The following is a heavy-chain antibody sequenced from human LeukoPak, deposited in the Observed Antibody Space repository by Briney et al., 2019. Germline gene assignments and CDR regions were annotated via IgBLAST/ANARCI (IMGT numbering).Heavy chain of an antibody. Sequence: ASVKVSCKASGYTFTSYYMHWVRQAPGQGLEWMGWINPNSGGTNYAQKFQGRVTMTRDTSISTAYMELRSLRSDDTAVYYCARTKSRLGELSLDPDAFDIWGQGTMVTVSS. CDR1: GYTFTSYY. J-gene: IGHJ3*02. CDR2: INPNSGGT. CDR3: ARTKSRLGELSLDPDAFDI. V-gene: IGHV1-2*02. D-gene: IGHD3-16*02.